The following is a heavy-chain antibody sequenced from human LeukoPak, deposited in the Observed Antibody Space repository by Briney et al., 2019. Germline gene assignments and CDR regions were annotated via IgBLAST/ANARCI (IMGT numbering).Heavy chain of an antibody. Sequence: SGGSLRLSCAASGFTFSSYAMHWVRQAPGKGLEWVAVISYDGSNKYYADSVKGRFTISRDNSKNTLYLQMNSLRAEDTAVYYCATSLYSGLRPGDYYYYGMDVWGQGTTVTVSS. CDR1: GFTFSSYA. D-gene: IGHD1-26*01. V-gene: IGHV3-30*04. CDR3: ATSLYSGLRPGDYYYYGMDV. CDR2: ISYDGSNK. J-gene: IGHJ6*02.